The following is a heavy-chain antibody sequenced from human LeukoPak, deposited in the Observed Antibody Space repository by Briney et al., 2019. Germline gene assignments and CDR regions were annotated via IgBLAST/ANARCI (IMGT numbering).Heavy chain of an antibody. Sequence: GGSLRLSCAASGFTFSSYGMHWVRQAPGKGLEWVAVISYDGSNKYYADSVKGRFTIPRDNSRNTLYVQVHSLRADDTAVYYCAKSSSPRRYDTDGMDVWGQGTTVIVSS. CDR1: GFTFSSYG. J-gene: IGHJ6*02. V-gene: IGHV3-30*18. CDR3: AKSSSPRRYDTDGMDV. D-gene: IGHD5-12*01. CDR2: ISYDGSNK.